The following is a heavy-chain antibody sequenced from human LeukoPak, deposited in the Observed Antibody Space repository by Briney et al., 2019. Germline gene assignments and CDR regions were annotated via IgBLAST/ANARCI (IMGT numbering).Heavy chain of an antibody. Sequence: ASVKVSCKASGYTFTNYGISWVRQAPGQGLEWMGWISAYNGNTNYAQKLQGRVTMTRDTSTSTAYMELRSLRSDDTAVYYCARDGHRRYHYDSSGREDAFDIWGQGTMVTVSS. CDR3: ARDGHRRYHYDSSGREDAFDI. CDR2: ISAYNGNT. V-gene: IGHV1-18*01. CDR1: GYTFTNYG. D-gene: IGHD3-22*01. J-gene: IGHJ3*02.